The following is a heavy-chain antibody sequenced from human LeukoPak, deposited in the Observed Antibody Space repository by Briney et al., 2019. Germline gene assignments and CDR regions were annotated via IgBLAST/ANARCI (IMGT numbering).Heavy chain of an antibody. D-gene: IGHD3-9*01. CDR3: AREKLYYDILTGSIDY. J-gene: IGHJ4*02. CDR2: IIPILGIA. CDR1: GGTFSSYA. V-gene: IGHV1-69*04. Sequence: VSSVKVSCKASGGTFSSYAISWVRQAPGQGLEWMGRIIPILGIANYAQKFQGRVTITADKSTSTAYMELSSLRSEDTAVYYCAREKLYYDILTGSIDYWGQGTLVTVSS.